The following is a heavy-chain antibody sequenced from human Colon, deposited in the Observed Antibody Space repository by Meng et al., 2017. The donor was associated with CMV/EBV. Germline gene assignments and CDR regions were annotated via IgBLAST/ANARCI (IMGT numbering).Heavy chain of an antibody. CDR2: IRFDGTSQ. J-gene: IGHJ4*02. Sequence: GESLKISCAASGFTFDRCAMHWVRQAPGKGLEWVTFIRFDGTSQEYADSVRGQFTISRDNSKNTLYLQMNSLRVEDTAVYYCAKGGWTSDYYFDYWGQGMLVTVSS. CDR3: AKGGWTSDYYFDY. CDR1: GFTFDRCA. D-gene: IGHD3-10*01. V-gene: IGHV3-30*02.